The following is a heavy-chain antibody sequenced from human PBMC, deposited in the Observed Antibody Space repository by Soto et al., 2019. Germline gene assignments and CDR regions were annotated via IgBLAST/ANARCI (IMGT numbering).Heavy chain of an antibody. D-gene: IGHD6-13*01. CDR1: GGSISSGGYY. Sequence: QVQLQESGPGLVKPSQTLSLTCTVSGGSISSGGYYWSWIRQHPGKGLEWIGYIYYSGSTYYNPSLKTRVTISVDTSKYQCSLQLSTVTAADTAVHYCARAAHYSSPFRWFDPWGQGTLVTVSS. V-gene: IGHV4-31*03. CDR2: IYYSGST. CDR3: ARAAHYSSPFRWFDP. J-gene: IGHJ5*02.